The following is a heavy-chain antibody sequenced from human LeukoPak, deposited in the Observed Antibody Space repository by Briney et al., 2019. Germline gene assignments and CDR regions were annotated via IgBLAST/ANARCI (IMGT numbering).Heavy chain of an antibody. J-gene: IGHJ6*03. D-gene: IGHD3-10*01. Sequence: SETLSLTCTVSGGSISSYYWSWIRQPAGKGLEWIGRIYSSGSINYNPSLKSRVTISEDKSKNQFSLKLSSVTAADTAVYYCSRDQGDYGSGTNYNMYYYYMDVWGKGTTVTVSS. V-gene: IGHV4-4*07. CDR1: GGSISSYY. CDR2: IYSSGSI. CDR3: SRDQGDYGSGTNYNMYYYYMDV.